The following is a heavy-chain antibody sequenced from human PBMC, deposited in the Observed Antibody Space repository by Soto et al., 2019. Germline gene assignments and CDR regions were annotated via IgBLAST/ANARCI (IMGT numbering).Heavy chain of an antibody. Sequence: PWGTLRLSCAASGFPFISYGMSLFGHPPGKGLEWVLSISGSDGTTYYAYSVRCRFTISRDNANTTVFLQMTSLRVQDTGLYFSAKAVAFQSRYYSGRHSFAPWGQGALVTV. D-gene: IGHD3-3*01. J-gene: IGHJ5*02. CDR2: ISGSDGTT. CDR3: AKAVAFQSRYYSGRHSFAP. CDR1: GFPFISYG. V-gene: IGHV3-23*01.